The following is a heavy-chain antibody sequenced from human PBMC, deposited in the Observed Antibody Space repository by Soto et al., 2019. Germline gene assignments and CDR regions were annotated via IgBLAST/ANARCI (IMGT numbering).Heavy chain of an antibody. V-gene: IGHV3-21*01. CDR1: GFTFSSYS. J-gene: IGHJ4*02. Sequence: LRLSCAASGFTFSSYSMNWVRQAPGKGLEWVSSISSSSSYIYYADSVKGRFAISRDNAKNSLYLQMNSLRAEDTAVYYCARDPDDHFDYWGQGTLVTVSS. CDR3: ARDPDDHFDY. CDR2: ISSSSSYI.